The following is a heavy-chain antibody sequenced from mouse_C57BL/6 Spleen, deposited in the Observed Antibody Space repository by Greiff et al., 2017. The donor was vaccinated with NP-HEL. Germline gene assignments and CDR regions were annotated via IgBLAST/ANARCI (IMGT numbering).Heavy chain of an antibody. Sequence: EVKLVESGGGLVKPGGSLKLSCAASGFTFSSYAMSWVRQTPEKRLEWVATISDGGSYTYYPDNVKGRFTISRDNAKNNLYLQMSHLKSEDTAMYYCARDDSSFAYWGQGTLVTVSA. CDR3: ARDDSSFAY. D-gene: IGHD2-13*01. J-gene: IGHJ3*01. CDR2: ISDGGSYT. V-gene: IGHV5-4*01. CDR1: GFTFSSYA.